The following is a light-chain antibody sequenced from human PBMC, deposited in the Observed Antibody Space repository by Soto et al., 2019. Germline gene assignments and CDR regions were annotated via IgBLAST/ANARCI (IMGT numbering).Light chain of an antibody. CDR1: QTISSW. CDR3: QRYNSYSEA. CDR2: KAS. V-gene: IGKV1-5*03. J-gene: IGKJ1*01. Sequence: DIQMTQSPSTLSGSVGDRVTITCRASQTISSWLDWYQQKPGKAPKLLIYKASTLKSGVPSWFSGSGSGTEFTLTISSLQPDDFATYYCQRYNSYSEAFGQGTKVDIK.